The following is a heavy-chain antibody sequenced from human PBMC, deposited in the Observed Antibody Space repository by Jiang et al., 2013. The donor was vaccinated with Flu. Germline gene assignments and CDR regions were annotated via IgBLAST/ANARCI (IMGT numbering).Heavy chain of an antibody. CDR1: GYSISSGYY. CDR3: ASQRYFDY. Sequence: GPGLVKPSETLSLTCTVSGYSISSGYYWGWIRQPPGKGLEWIGSIYHSGSTYYNPSLKSRVTISVDTSKNQFSLKLSSVTAADTAVYYCASQRYFDYWGQGTLVTVSS. D-gene: IGHD6-25*01. CDR2: IYHSGST. V-gene: IGHV4-38-2*02. J-gene: IGHJ4*02.